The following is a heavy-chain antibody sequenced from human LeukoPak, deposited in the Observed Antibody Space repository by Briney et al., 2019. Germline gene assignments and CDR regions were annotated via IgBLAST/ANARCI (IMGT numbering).Heavy chain of an antibody. V-gene: IGHV3-7*01. J-gene: IGHJ4*02. CDR3: ARIGMATISYFDY. CDR2: IKLDGSEK. D-gene: IGHD5-24*01. Sequence: PGGSLRLSCAASGFTFSSHWMSWVRQAPGKGLEWVANIKLDGSEKHYVDSVKGRFTISRDNGKNSLYLQMNSLRAEDTAVYFCARIGMATISYFDYWGQGTLVTVSS. CDR1: GFTFSSHW.